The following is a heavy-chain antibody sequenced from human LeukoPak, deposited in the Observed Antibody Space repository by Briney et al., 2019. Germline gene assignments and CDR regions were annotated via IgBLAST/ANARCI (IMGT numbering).Heavy chain of an antibody. D-gene: IGHD2-2*02. CDR1: GGSISSGGYY. Sequence: SSETLSLTCTVSGGSISSGGYYWSWIRQHPGKGLEWIGYIYYSGSTYYNPSLKSRVTISVDTSKNQFSLKLSSVTAADTAVYYCARVKVVVVPTAIIGYAFDIWGQGTMVTVSS. CDR2: IYYSGST. CDR3: ARVKVVVVPTAIIGYAFDI. J-gene: IGHJ3*02. V-gene: IGHV4-31*03.